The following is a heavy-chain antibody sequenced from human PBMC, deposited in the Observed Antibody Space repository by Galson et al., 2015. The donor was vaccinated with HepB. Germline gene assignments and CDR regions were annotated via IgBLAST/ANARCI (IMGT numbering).Heavy chain of an antibody. D-gene: IGHD3-10*01. CDR3: ARDADRGSGSYGAFDI. CDR1: GGSFSGYY. Sequence: TLSLTCAVYGGSFSGYYWSWIRQPPGKGLEWIGYIYYSGSTYYNPSLKSRVTISVDTSKNQFSLKLSSVTAADTAVYYCARDADRGSGSYGAFDIWGQGTMVTVSS. CDR2: IYYSGST. V-gene: IGHV4-34*09. J-gene: IGHJ3*02.